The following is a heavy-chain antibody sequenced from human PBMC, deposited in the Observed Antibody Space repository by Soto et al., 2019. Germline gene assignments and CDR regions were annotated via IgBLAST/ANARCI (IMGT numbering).Heavy chain of an antibody. V-gene: IGHV5-51*01. J-gene: IGHJ6*02. CDR3: ARLEYYYDSSGYSNYYYYGMDV. CDR1: GYSFTSYW. Sequence: GESLKISCKGSGYSFTSYWIGWVRQMPGKGLEWMGFIYPGDSDTRYSPSFQGQVTISADKSISTAYLQWSSLKASDTAMYYCARLEYYYDSSGYSNYYYYGMDVWGQGTTVTVSS. CDR2: IYPGDSDT. D-gene: IGHD3-22*01.